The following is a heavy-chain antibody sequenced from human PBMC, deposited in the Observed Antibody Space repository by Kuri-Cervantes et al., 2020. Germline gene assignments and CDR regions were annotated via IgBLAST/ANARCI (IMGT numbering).Heavy chain of an antibody. Sequence: SETLSLTCTVSGGSISSYYWSWIRQPAGKGLEWIGRIYTSGSTNYNPSLKSRVTISVDKSKSQFSLKLSSVTAADTAVYYCARGLQLGIDAFDIWGQGTMVTVSS. CDR2: IYTSGST. CDR1: GGSISSYY. J-gene: IGHJ3*02. D-gene: IGHD7-27*01. CDR3: ARGLQLGIDAFDI. V-gene: IGHV4-4*07.